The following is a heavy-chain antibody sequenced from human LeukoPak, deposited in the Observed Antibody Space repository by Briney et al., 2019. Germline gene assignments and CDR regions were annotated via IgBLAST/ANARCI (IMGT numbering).Heavy chain of an antibody. CDR3: ARPYCGGDCYSGYFNY. V-gene: IGHV5-51*01. J-gene: IGHJ4*02. D-gene: IGHD2-21*02. CDR2: IYPGDSDT. Sequence: GESLKISCKGSGYSFTSYWIGWVRQMPGKGLEWMGIIYPGDSDTRYSPSFQCQVTISADKSISTAYLQWSSLKASDTAMYYCARPYCGGDCYSGYFNYWGQGTLVTVSS. CDR1: GYSFTSYW.